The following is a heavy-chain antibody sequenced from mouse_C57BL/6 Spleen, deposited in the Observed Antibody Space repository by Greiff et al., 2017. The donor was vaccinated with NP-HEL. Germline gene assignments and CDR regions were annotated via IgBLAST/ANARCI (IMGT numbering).Heavy chain of an antibody. CDR3: ARRGYDYDDGGSDY. V-gene: IGHV1-50*01. D-gene: IGHD2-4*01. CDR2: IDPSDSYT. CDR1: GYTFTSYW. J-gene: IGHJ2*01. Sequence: QVQLQQPGAELVKPGASVKLSCKASGYTFTSYWMQWVKQRPGQGLEWIGEIDPSDSYTNYNQKFKGKATLTVDTSSSTAYMQLSSLTSEDSAVYYCARRGYDYDDGGSDYWGQGTTLTVSS.